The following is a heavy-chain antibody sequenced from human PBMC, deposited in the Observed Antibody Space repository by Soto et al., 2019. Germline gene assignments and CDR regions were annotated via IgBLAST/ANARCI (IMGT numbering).Heavy chain of an antibody. Sequence: QVQLVQSGAEVKKPGASVQFSCKASGYTFTSYGISWVRQATGQGLEWMGWISAYNGNTKYAQKLQGRVTMTTDTSTSTAYMELRSLRSDDTAVYYCAREKLWLPRGELDYWGQGTLVTVSS. V-gene: IGHV1-18*04. CDR1: GYTFTSYG. D-gene: IGHD3-16*01. J-gene: IGHJ4*02. CDR2: ISAYNGNT. CDR3: AREKLWLPRGELDY.